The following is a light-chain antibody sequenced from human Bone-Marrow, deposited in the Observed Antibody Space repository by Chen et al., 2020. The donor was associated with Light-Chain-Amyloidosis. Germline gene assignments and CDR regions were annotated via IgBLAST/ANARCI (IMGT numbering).Light chain of an antibody. V-gene: IGLV2-14*01. J-gene: IGLJ1*01. CDR1: SSDVGGDNH. Sequence: SALTQPASVSVSPGPSITISFTGTSSDVGGDNHVSWYQQHPDKAPKLMIYEVTNRPSWVPERFSGSKSDNTASLTISGLQTEDEADYFCSSYTITNTLVFGSGTRVTVL. CDR3: SSYTITNTLV. CDR2: EVT.